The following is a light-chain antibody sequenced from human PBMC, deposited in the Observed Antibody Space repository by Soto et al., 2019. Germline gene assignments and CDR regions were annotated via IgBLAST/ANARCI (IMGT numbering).Light chain of an antibody. V-gene: IGKV1-5*03. Sequence: DIQMTQSPSTLSASVGDRVTITCRASQSISNWLAWYQQKPGKAPKLLIYKASTLQCGVPSRFGGSGSGTLFNITISSLQPDDFATYYCQQYNTYPLTFGRGTTVDIK. J-gene: IGKJ4*01. CDR3: QQYNTYPLT. CDR2: KAS. CDR1: QSISNW.